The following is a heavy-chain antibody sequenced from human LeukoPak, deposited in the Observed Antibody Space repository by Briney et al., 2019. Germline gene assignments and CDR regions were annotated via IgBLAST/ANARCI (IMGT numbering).Heavy chain of an antibody. D-gene: IGHD3-10*01. CDR1: GFTFSSYS. CDR2: ISSSSSYI. V-gene: IGHV3-21*01. Sequence: GGSLRLSCAASGFTFSSYSMNWVRQAPGKGLEWVPSISSSSSYIYYADSVKGRFTISRDNAKNSLYLQMNSLRAGDTAVYYCARENVGYGSGSYLNYFDYWGQGTLVTVSS. J-gene: IGHJ4*02. CDR3: ARENVGYGSGSYLNYFDY.